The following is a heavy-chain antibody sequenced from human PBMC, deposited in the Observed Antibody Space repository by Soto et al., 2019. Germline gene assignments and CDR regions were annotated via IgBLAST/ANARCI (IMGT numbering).Heavy chain of an antibody. V-gene: IGHV1-8*01. D-gene: IGHD2-21*01. CDR1: GYTFTSYD. Sequence: QVQLVQSGAELKKPGASVKVSCKASGYTFTSYDINWVRQAAGQGLEWIGWMNPNSGNAVYAQKFQSRFTMAGNTSISTDYRELSSLRSYDTAAYFCARGVVVVSATYWYFDLWGRGTLVTVSS. CDR2: MNPNSGNA. CDR3: ARGVVVVSATYWYFDL. J-gene: IGHJ2*01.